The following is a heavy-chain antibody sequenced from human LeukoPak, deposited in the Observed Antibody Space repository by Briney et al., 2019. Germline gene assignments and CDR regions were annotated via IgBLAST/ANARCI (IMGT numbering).Heavy chain of an antibody. CDR1: GFTLSSYW. CDR2: IKSDGSRT. J-gene: IGHJ4*02. V-gene: IGHV3-74*01. D-gene: IGHD2-2*01. Sequence: GGSLRLSCAASGFTLSSYWMHWVRQAPGKGLVWVSRIKSDGSRTSYADFVKGRFTISRDNAKNTLYLQMNSLRAEDTAVYYCARDPDLSCYSFFDCWGQGTLVTVSS. CDR3: ARDPDLSCYSFFDC.